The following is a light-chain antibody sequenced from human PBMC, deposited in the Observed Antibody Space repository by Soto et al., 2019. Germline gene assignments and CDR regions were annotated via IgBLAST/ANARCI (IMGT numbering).Light chain of an antibody. CDR3: QQYHKWPIT. J-gene: IGKJ5*01. Sequence: EIVMTQSPATLSLSPGEGATLSCRASQIINSNLAWYRHKPGQAPRLLIYRASTRAAGLPDRFSGSGSGIEFTLTISSLKSEDFAVYYCQQYHKWPITFGQGTRLEIK. CDR2: RAS. V-gene: IGKV3-15*01. CDR1: QIINSN.